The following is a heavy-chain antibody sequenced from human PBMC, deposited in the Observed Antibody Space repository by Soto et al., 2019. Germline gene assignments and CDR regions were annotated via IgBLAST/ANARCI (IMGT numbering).Heavy chain of an antibody. CDR1: GFSVSSHA. CDR2: IDGSGDGT. D-gene: IGHD2-8*01. J-gene: IGHJ6*02. CDR3: TNSRRAILMAYGLGGMDV. Sequence: PGGSLRLSCAASGFSVSSHAMSWVRQAPGKGLDLVSIIDGSGDGTYYWASVKGRFTSSQDRSSSTLYLEMNNLIGEDTAVYFYTNSRRAILMAYGLGGMDVWCQRSTVTVSS. V-gene: IGHV3-23*01.